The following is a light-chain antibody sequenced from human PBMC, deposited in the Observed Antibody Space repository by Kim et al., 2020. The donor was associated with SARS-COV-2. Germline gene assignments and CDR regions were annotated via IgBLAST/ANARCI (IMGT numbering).Light chain of an antibody. V-gene: IGKV3-11*01. J-gene: IGKJ4*01. CDR1: QSVSNY. CDR3: QQRST. CDR2: DAS. Sequence: ATLSLSPGEGATLSCRASQSVSNYLAWYQQKPGQAPRLLIYDASNRATGIPTRFSGSASGTHFTLTISSLEPEDFAVYYCQQRSTFGGGTKVDIK.